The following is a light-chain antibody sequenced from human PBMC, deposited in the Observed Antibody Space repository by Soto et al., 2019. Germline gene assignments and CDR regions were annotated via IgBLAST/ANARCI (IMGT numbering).Light chain of an antibody. CDR1: SSNIGNNY. Sequence: QAVVTQPPSVSATPGQKVTISCSGSSSNIGNNYVSWYQQSPGKAPKLLIYENDKRPSWIPARFSASKSGTSATLSITGPQTGDEADYYCSTWDSRLSTGVFGGGTQLTVL. CDR2: END. V-gene: IGLV1-51*02. CDR3: STWDSRLSTGV. J-gene: IGLJ7*01.